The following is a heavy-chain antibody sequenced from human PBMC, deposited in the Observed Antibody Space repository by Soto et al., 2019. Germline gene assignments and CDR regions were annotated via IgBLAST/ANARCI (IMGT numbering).Heavy chain of an antibody. D-gene: IGHD1-26*01. J-gene: IGHJ3*02. Sequence: EASVNVSCKASGSTFTASYMHWVRHAPGQGLEWMGIIDPSGGSTSYSQKFQGRVIMTRDTSTSTVYMELNSLRSEDTAVFYCARDSGHYYRSDAFDKWGQGTMVTVS. CDR1: GSTFTASY. CDR3: ARDSGHYYRSDAFDK. V-gene: IGHV1-46*01. CDR2: IDPSGGST.